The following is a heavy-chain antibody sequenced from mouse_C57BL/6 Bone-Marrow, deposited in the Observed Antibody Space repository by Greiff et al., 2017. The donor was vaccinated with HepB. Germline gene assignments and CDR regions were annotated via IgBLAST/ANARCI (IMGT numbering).Heavy chain of an antibody. V-gene: IGHV5-16*01. D-gene: IGHD1-1*01. Sequence: EVKLVESEGGLVQPGSSMKLSCTASGFTFSDYYMAWVRQVPEKGLEWVANINYDGSSTYYLDSLKSRFIISRDNAKNILYLQMSSLKSEDTATYYCARDDYYGSSSWFAYWGQGTLVTVSA. CDR3: ARDDYYGSSSWFAY. CDR2: INYDGSST. J-gene: IGHJ3*01. CDR1: GFTFSDYY.